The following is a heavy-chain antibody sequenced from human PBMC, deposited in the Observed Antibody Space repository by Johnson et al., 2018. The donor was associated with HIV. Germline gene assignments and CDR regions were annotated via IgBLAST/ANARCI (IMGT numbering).Heavy chain of an antibody. CDR1: GITVGTNY. J-gene: IGHJ3*02. D-gene: IGHD3-22*01. CDR2: IFSVGDV. Sequence: VQLVESGGGLVQPGGSLRLSCAASGITVGTNYMSWVRQAPGKGLEWVSVIFSVGDVYYADSVKGRFTISRDNSKNTLYLQMNSLRAEDTAVYYCAKASNYYDSSRHAFDIWGQGTMVTVSS. V-gene: IGHV3-66*02. CDR3: AKASNYYDSSRHAFDI.